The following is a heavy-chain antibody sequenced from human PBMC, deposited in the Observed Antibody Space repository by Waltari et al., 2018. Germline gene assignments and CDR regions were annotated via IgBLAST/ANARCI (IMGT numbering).Heavy chain of an antibody. CDR3: ARYYDSSGYYNEGAFDI. CDR2: IIPIFGTA. Sequence: QVQLVQSGAEVKKPGSSVKVSCKASGGTFSSYAISWVRQAPGQGLEWMGGIIPIFGTANYAQKFQGRVTITTDESTSTAYMELSSLRSEDTAVYYCARYYDSSGYYNEGAFDIWGQGTMVTVSS. CDR1: GGTFSSYA. J-gene: IGHJ3*02. D-gene: IGHD3-22*01. V-gene: IGHV1-69*05.